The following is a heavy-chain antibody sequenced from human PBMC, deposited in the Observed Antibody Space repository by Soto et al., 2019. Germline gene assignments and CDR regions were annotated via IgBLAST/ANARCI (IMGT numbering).Heavy chain of an antibody. Sequence: GGSLRLSCAASGFTFSSYWMHWVRQAPGRGLVWVSRINSDGSSTTYADSVKGRFTISRDNAKNTLYMQMNSLRDEDTAVYYCARAFYGAFDIWGQGTMVTVSS. CDR3: ARAFYGAFDI. CDR1: GFTFSSYW. CDR2: INSDGSST. J-gene: IGHJ3*02. V-gene: IGHV3-74*01. D-gene: IGHD3-16*01.